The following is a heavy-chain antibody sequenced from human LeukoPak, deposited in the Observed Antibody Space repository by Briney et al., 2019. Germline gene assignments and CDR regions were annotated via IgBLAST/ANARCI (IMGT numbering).Heavy chain of an antibody. CDR1: GYSFTSYW. D-gene: IGHD3-9*01. CDR2: IYPGDSDT. CDR3: ARLDLRWFDP. V-gene: IGHV5-51*01. J-gene: IGHJ5*02. Sequence: GASLQISCKGSGYSFTSYWIGWVRQMPGKGLEWVGIIYPGDSDTRYSPSFQGQVTISADKSISTAYLQWSSLKASDTAMYYCARLDLRWFDPWGQGTLVTVSS.